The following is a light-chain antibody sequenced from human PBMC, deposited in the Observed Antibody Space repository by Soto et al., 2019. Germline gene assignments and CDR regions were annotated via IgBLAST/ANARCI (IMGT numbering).Light chain of an antibody. CDR3: SSYAGSNNLV. CDR1: SSVVGGYNY. J-gene: IGLJ1*01. Sequence: QSVLTQPPSASGSPGQSVTISCTGTSSVVGGYNYVSWYQQHPGKAPKLIIYEVTKRPSGVPDRFSGSKSGNTASLTVSGLQAEDEADYYCSSYAGSNNLVFGTGTKVTVL. CDR2: EVT. V-gene: IGLV2-8*01.